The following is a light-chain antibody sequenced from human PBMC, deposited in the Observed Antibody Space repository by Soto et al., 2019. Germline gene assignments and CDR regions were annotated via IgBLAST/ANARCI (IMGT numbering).Light chain of an antibody. CDR1: SSNIGAGYN. CDR2: GNS. V-gene: IGLV1-40*01. J-gene: IGLJ2*01. CDR3: QSYDSSLSGFVV. Sequence: QSVLTQPPSVSGAPGQRATISCTGSSSNIGAGYNVHWYQQLPGTAPKLLIHGNSNRPSGVPDRFSGSKSGTSASLAITGLQAEDEADYYCQSYDSSLSGFVVFGGGTKLTVL.